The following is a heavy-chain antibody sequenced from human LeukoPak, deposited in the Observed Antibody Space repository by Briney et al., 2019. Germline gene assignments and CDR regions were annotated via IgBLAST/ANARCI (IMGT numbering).Heavy chain of an antibody. CDR3: ARVSTVTTLVY. CDR1: GFTFSSYS. V-gene: IGHV3-48*02. D-gene: IGHD4-17*01. J-gene: IGHJ4*02. Sequence: PGGSLRLSCAASGFTFSSYSMKWVRQAPGKGLEWVSYISSTSSTIYYADSVKGRFTISRDNAKNSPYLQMNSLRDEDTAVYYCARVSTVTTLVYWGQGTLVTVSS. CDR2: ISSTSSTI.